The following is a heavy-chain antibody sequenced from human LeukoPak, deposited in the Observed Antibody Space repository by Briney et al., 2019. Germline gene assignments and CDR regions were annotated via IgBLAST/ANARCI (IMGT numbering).Heavy chain of an antibody. CDR1: GYTFTSYG. CDR3: ARDMELLDAFDI. Sequence: GASVKVSCKASGYTFTSYGISWVRQAPGQGLEWMGWISAYNGNTNYAQKLEGRVAMTTDTSTSTAYMELRSLRSDDTAVYYCARDMELLDAFDIWGQGTMVTVSS. V-gene: IGHV1-18*01. D-gene: IGHD1-26*01. J-gene: IGHJ3*02. CDR2: ISAYNGNT.